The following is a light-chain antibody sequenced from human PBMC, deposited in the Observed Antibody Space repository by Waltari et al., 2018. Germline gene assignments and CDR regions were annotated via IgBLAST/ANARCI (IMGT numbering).Light chain of an antibody. Sequence: DIQMTQSPSTLSASVGDRVIITCRASHSIRNWLAWYQQKPGKAPKLLIYRASTLESGVPSRFSGSGSGTDFTLTIRSLQPDDFATYYCQQYNSYSLLTFGGGTKIEIK. CDR3: QQYNSYSLLT. J-gene: IGKJ4*01. CDR1: HSIRNW. CDR2: RAS. V-gene: IGKV1-5*03.